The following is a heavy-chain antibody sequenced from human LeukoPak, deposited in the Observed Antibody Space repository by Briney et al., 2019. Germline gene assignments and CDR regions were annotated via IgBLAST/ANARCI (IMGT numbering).Heavy chain of an antibody. V-gene: IGHV3-48*03. CDR3: AKRWDSTWSYFDL. Sequence: GGSLRLSCAASGFIFSNYEMNWVRQAPGKGLEWVSYISSSGSSTYYADSVKGRFTISRDDSQNTLYLQMNSLTVEDTAVYYCAKRWDSTWSYFDLWGQGTLVTVSS. J-gene: IGHJ4*02. CDR2: ISSSGSST. CDR1: GFIFSNYE. D-gene: IGHD1-26*01.